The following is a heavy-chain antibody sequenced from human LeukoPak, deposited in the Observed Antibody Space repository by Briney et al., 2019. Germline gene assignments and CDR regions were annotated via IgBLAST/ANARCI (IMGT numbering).Heavy chain of an antibody. CDR3: ARLFYCSGGSCYFSFDY. CDR1: GGSISSSNW. CDR2: IYHSGST. V-gene: IGHV4-4*02. Sequence: SETLSLTCAVSGGSISSSNWWSWVRQPPGKGLEWIGEIYHSGSTNYNPSLKSRVTISVDKSKNQFSLKLSSVTAADTAVYYCARLFYCSGGSCYFSFDYWGQGTLVTVSS. D-gene: IGHD2-15*01. J-gene: IGHJ4*02.